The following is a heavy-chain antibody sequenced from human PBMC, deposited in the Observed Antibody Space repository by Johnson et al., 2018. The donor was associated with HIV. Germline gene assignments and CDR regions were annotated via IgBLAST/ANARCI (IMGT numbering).Heavy chain of an antibody. CDR3: AIGRGEFPRHAFDI. V-gene: IGHV3-23*04. CDR2: ISYSGSST. D-gene: IGHD3-10*01. CDR1: GYSFDSHA. J-gene: IGHJ3*02. Sequence: VQLVESGGGLLQPGGSLRLSCAASGYSFDSHAMNWVRQGPGKGLEWVAAISYSGSSTYYADSVKGRFTISRDNSKNTVYLHMVNLRADDTALYYCAIGRGEFPRHAFDIWGQGTMVTVSS.